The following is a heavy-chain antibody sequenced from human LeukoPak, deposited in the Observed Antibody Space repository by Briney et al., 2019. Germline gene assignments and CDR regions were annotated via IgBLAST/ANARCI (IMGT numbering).Heavy chain of an antibody. CDR1: GGSISSYY. D-gene: IGHD3-10*01. Sequence: SETLSLTCTVSGGSISSYYWSWIRQPPGKGLEWIGYIYYSGSTNYNPSLKSRVTISVDTSKNQFSLKLSSVTAADTAVYYCARPYGSGSSLSYFDLWGHGTLVTVSS. V-gene: IGHV4-59*08. CDR3: ARPYGSGSSLSYFDL. CDR2: IYYSGST. J-gene: IGHJ2*01.